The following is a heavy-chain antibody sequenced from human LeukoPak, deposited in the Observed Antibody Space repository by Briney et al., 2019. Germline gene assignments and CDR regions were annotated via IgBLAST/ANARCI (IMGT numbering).Heavy chain of an antibody. CDR1: GGSFSGYY. V-gene: IGHV4-34*01. D-gene: IGHD3-16*02. Sequence: PSETLSLTCAVYGGSFSGYYWSWIRQPPGKGLEWIGEINHSGSTNYNPSLKSRVTISVDTSKNQFSLKLSSVTAADTAMYYCARISRGSYRQWDYWGQRTLVTVSS. J-gene: IGHJ4*02. CDR3: ARISRGSYRQWDY. CDR2: INHSGST.